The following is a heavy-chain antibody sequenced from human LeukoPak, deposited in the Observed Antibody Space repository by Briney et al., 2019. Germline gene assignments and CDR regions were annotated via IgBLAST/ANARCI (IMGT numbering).Heavy chain of an antibody. J-gene: IGHJ4*02. Sequence: GGSLTLSCAASGVTASSNYMGCDRQAPGKGLQWHSVIYSGGSTYCADSVKGRFTISRDNSKNTLYLQMNSLRAEDTAVYYCARVNKLRYYDWDYWGQGTLVTVSS. V-gene: IGHV3-53*01. CDR3: ARVNKLRYYDWDY. CDR2: IYSGGST. D-gene: IGHD3-9*01. CDR1: GVTASSNY.